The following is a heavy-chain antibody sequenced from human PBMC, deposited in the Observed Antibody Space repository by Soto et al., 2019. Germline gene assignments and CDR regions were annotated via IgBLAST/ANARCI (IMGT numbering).Heavy chain of an antibody. V-gene: IGHV1-69*01. J-gene: IGHJ4*02. CDR2: IIPIFGTA. CDR3: ARGWGYDSTDYYYAY. D-gene: IGHD3-22*01. CDR1: GGSFNRHT. Sequence: QVQLVQSGADVRKPGSSVRVSCKASGGSFNRHTISWVRQAPGQGLEWMGGIIPIFGTAHHAQKFQGRVTIIADESTSTVYMELSSLRSDDTAIYYCARGWGYDSTDYYYAYWGQGTLVIVSS.